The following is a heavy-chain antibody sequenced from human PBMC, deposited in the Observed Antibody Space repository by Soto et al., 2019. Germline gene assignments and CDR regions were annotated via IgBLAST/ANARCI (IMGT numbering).Heavy chain of an antibody. CDR1: GGSFSGYY. J-gene: IGHJ6*03. CDR2: INHSGST. CDR3: ARGRVTGDYYYYMDV. V-gene: IGHV4-34*01. Sequence: SETLSLTCAVYGGSFSGYYWSWIRQPPGKGLEWIGEINHSGSTNYNPSLKSRVTISVDTSKNNFSLKLSSVTAADTAVYYCARGRVTGDYYYYMDVWGKGTTVTVSS. D-gene: IGHD7-27*01.